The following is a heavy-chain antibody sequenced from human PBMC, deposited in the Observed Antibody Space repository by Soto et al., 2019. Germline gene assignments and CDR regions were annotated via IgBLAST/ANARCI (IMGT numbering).Heavy chain of an antibody. CDR2: ISAYNGNT. Sequence: ASVKVSCKASGYTFTSYAMHWVRQAPGQRLEWMGWISAYNGNTNYAQKLQGRVTMTTDTSTSTAYMELRSLRSDDTAVYYCARDLDSSGWYYYYGMDVWGQGTTVTVS. V-gene: IGHV1-18*01. CDR1: GYTFTSYA. J-gene: IGHJ6*02. D-gene: IGHD6-19*01. CDR3: ARDLDSSGWYYYYGMDV.